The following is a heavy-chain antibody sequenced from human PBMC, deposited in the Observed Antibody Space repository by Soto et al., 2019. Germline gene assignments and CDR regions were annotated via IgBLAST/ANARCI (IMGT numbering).Heavy chain of an antibody. V-gene: IGHV2-5*02. CDR2: IYWDGDK. J-gene: IGHJ5*02. CDR1: GFSLSTSGAA. D-gene: IGHD3-3*01. Sequence: QINLIESGPTLVKPTQPLTLTCTFSGFSLSTSGAAVGWVRQPPGRALEWLALIYWDGDKRYNASLGNRLTITKDTSMNQVVLTLTNVDPADTATYYCAHRATMTIFGLIIDNGIWFDPGGQGTRVIVSS. CDR3: AHRATMTIFGLIIDNGIWFDP.